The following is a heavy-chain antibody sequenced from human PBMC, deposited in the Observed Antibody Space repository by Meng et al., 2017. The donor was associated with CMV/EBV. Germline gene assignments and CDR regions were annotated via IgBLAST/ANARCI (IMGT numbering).Heavy chain of an antibody. CDR2: ISGSGGST. J-gene: IGHJ6*02. Sequence: GESLKISCAASGFTFSSYAMSWVRQAPGKGLEWVSAISGSGGSTYYADSVKGRFTISRDNSKNTLYLQMNSLRAEDTVVYYCAKVGRVAAAGYYYYGMDVWGQGTTVTVSS. D-gene: IGHD6-13*01. V-gene: IGHV3-23*01. CDR1: GFTFSSYA. CDR3: AKVGRVAAAGYYYYGMDV.